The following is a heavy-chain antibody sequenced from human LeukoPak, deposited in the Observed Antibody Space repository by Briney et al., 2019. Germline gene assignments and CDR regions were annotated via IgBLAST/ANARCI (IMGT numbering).Heavy chain of an antibody. J-gene: IGHJ3*02. V-gene: IGHV3-48*03. CDR3: ARGDYYGSQNYTFDI. D-gene: IGHD3-10*01. Sequence: GGSLRLSCAASGFTFRVHEMQWVRQAPGKGLEWVSYISGRGDTIYYADSVKGRFTISRDNARNSLYLQMNSLRSEDTALYYCARGDYYGSQNYTFDIWGQGTMVTVSS. CDR2: ISGRGDTI. CDR1: GFTFRVHE.